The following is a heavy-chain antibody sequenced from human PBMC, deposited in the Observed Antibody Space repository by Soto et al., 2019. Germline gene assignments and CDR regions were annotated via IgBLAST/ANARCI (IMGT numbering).Heavy chain of an antibody. CDR1: GGTFSSDA. J-gene: IGHJ6*04. CDR3: AADNVGSYVCSGYARVSGPSDYYYGMDV. CDR2: IISISGTA. V-gene: IGHV1-69*01. Sequence: QVQLVESGAEVKKPGSSVKVSCKASGGTFSSDASSWGRQAPGEGVEWRGGIISISGTANYAQKFNGRVSLTARDSTTAAYMELSSLRSEGTAAYYCAADNVGSYVCSGYARVSGPSDYYYGMDVVGDCTTVTVSS. D-gene: IGHD3-22*01.